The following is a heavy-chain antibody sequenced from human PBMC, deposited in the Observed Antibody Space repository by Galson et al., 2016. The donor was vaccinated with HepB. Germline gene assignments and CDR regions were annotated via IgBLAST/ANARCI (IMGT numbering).Heavy chain of an antibody. Sequence: SVKVSCKASGYMFTSYYMHWVRQAPGQGLEWMGIINPSGGSTSYAQKFQGRVTMTRGTSTSTVYMELSSLRSEDTAVYYCARDPLGICGSDCYSEWGQGTLVTVSS. V-gene: IGHV1-46*01. CDR2: INPSGGST. J-gene: IGHJ4*02. CDR1: GYMFTSYY. CDR3: ARDPLGICGSDCYSE. D-gene: IGHD2-21*02.